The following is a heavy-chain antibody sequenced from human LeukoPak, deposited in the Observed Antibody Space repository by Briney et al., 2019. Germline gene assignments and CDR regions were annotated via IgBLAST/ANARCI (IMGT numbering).Heavy chain of an antibody. CDR2: IYYSGST. J-gene: IGHJ3*02. CDR3: AREGYHESSGNYIHDAFDI. Sequence: PSETLSLTCTVSGGSVSSYYWSWIRQPPGKGLEWIGYIYYSGSTNYNPSLKSRVTISIDTSKNQFSLKLSSVTAADTAVYYCAREGYHESSGNYIHDAFDIWGQGTMVTVSS. D-gene: IGHD3-22*01. CDR1: GGSVSSYY. V-gene: IGHV4-59*02.